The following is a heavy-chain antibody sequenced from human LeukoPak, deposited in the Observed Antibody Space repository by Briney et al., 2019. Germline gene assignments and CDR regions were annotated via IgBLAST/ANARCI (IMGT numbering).Heavy chain of an antibody. J-gene: IGHJ5*02. CDR2: MNPNSGNT. CDR1: GGTFTSYA. CDR3: ARMYYYDQNSVTWFDP. Sequence: ASVKVSCTASGGTFTSYAISWVRQAPGQGLEWMGWMNPNSGNTGYAQKFQGRVTMTRNTSSSTAYMELSSLVSEDTAVYYCARMYYYDQNSVTWFDPWGQGTLVTVSS. V-gene: IGHV1-8*02. D-gene: IGHD3-22*01.